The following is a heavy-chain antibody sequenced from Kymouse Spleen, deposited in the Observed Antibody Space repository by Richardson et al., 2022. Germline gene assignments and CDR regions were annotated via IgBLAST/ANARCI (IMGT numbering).Heavy chain of an antibody. J-gene: IGHJ6*02. D-gene: IGHD1-7*01. CDR1: GFTFSSYW. Sequence: EVQLVESGGGLVQPGGSLRLSCAASGFTFSSYWMSWVRQAPGKGLEWVANIKQDGSEKYYVDSVKGRFTISRDNAKNSLYLQMNSLRAEDTAVYYCASLYNWNYGYYYYGMDVWGQGTTVTVSS. CDR2: IKQDGSEK. CDR3: ASLYNWNYGYYYYGMDV. V-gene: IGHV3-7*01.